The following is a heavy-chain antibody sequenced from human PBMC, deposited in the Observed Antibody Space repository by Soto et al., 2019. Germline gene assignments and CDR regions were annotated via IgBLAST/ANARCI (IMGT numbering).Heavy chain of an antibody. CDR2: IIPIFCTA. J-gene: IGHJ6*02. V-gene: IGHV1-69*01. Sequence: QVQLVQSGAEVKKPGSSVKVSCKASGGTFSSYAISWVRHAPGQGLEWMGGIIPIFCTANYEQQFQGRVTITADESERTSYMELSSLSSEDTAVYYCAIESRGSSSWFDRDSYYYYGMDVWGQGPKVTVSS. CDR3: AIESRGSSSWFDRDSYYYYGMDV. D-gene: IGHD6-13*01. CDR1: GGTFSSYA.